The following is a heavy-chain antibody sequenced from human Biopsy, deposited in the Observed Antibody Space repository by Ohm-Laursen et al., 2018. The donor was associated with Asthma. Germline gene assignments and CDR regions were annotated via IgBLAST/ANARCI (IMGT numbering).Heavy chain of an antibody. V-gene: IGHV3-30-3*01. CDR1: GFTFSSYA. CDR3: ARDLHPTNHLGELSEGFNY. J-gene: IGHJ4*02. D-gene: IGHD3-16*02. Sequence: SLRLSCAAFGFTFSSYAMHWVRQAPGKGLEWVAVISYDGSNKYYADSVKGRFTISRDNSKNTLYLQMNSLRAEDTAVYYCARDLHPTNHLGELSEGFNYWGQGTLVTVSS. CDR2: ISYDGSNK.